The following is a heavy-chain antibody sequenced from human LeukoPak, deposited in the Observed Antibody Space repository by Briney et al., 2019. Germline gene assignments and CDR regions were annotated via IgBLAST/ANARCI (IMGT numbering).Heavy chain of an antibody. V-gene: IGHV3-23*01. J-gene: IGHJ4*02. CDR2: TSDRGDYT. CDR1: GFTFSSYS. Sequence: GGSLRLSCAASGFTFSSYSMSRVRQAPGKGLEWVSGTSDRGDYTYYADSVKGRFTISRDTSKNTLYLQMNSLRAEDTALYFCAKKAQYDGHYPLDYWGQGTLVTVS. CDR3: AKKAQYDGHYPLDY. D-gene: IGHD4/OR15-4a*01.